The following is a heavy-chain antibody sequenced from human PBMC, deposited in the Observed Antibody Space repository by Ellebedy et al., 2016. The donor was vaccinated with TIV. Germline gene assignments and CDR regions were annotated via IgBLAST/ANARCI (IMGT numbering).Heavy chain of an antibody. D-gene: IGHD3-9*01. V-gene: IGHV3-7*01. Sequence: GGSLRLSCAASGFTFSHYWMSWVRQAPGKGPEWVANINQHGSENYYVDSVKGRFTVARDNAKNSLYLQMNSLRAEDTAVYYCARDAPVLRYFDWQIKDDYWGQGTLVTVSS. J-gene: IGHJ4*02. CDR1: GFTFSHYW. CDR2: INQHGSEN. CDR3: ARDAPVLRYFDWQIKDDY.